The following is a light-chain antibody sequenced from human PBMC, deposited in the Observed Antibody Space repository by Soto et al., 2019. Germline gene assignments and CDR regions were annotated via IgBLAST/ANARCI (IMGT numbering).Light chain of an antibody. V-gene: IGKV3-20*01. J-gene: IGKJ5*01. Sequence: EIVWTQSPGTLSLSPGERATLSCRASQSVSSSYLAWYQQKPGQAPRLLISGISTRATGIPDRFSGGGSGTDFTLTISRLEPEDFAVYYCQQYDGSPITFGQGTRLEIK. CDR1: QSVSSSY. CDR2: GIS. CDR3: QQYDGSPIT.